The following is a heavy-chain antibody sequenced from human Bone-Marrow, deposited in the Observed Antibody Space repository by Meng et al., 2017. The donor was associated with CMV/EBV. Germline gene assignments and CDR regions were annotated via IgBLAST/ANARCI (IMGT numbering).Heavy chain of an antibody. CDR1: GFTFNNAW. Sequence: ASGFTFNNAWMRWVRQAPGKGLEWVGRIKSKTDGGTTDYAAPVKGRFTISRDDSKNTLYLQMNSLKTEDTAVYYCTTDFRGSYYFDYWGQGTLVTVSS. CDR3: TTDFRGSYYFDY. D-gene: IGHD1-26*01. V-gene: IGHV3-15*01. CDR2: IKSKTDGGTT. J-gene: IGHJ4*02.